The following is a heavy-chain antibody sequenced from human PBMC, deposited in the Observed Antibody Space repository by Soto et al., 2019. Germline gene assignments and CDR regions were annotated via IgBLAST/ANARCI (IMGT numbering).Heavy chain of an antibody. J-gene: IGHJ6*02. Sequence: GASVKVSCKASGYTFTIYGINWVRQAPGQGLEWMGWISPDNGNTNYAQKLQGRVTMTTDTSTSTAYMELRSLRSDDTAVYYCARALGYSGYAGMDVWGQGTKVTVSS. CDR1: GYTFTIYG. CDR2: ISPDNGNT. V-gene: IGHV1-18*01. D-gene: IGHD5-12*01. CDR3: ARALGYSGYAGMDV.